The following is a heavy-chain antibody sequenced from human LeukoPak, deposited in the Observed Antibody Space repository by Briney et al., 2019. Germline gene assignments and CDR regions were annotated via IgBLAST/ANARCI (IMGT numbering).Heavy chain of an antibody. J-gene: IGHJ4*02. CDR2: IYYSGST. Sequence: PSETLSLTCTVSGGSISSYYWSWIRQPPGKGLEWIGYIYYSGSTNYSPSLKSRVTISVDTSKNQFSLKLSSVTAADTAVYYCARGAPMVRGVISILFDSWGQGTLVTVPS. D-gene: IGHD3-10*01. V-gene: IGHV4-59*01. CDR1: GGSISSYY. CDR3: ARGAPMVRGVISILFDS.